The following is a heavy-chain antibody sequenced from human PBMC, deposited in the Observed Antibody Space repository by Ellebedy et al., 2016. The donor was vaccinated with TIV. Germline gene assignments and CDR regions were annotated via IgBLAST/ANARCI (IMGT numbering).Heavy chain of an antibody. CDR1: GFTFSNYW. V-gene: IGHV3-7*01. J-gene: IGHJ4*02. D-gene: IGHD3-10*01. CDR2: IKQDGSEK. CDR3: ARDPPGAYGSGSYFGDDY. Sequence: GESLKISCAASGFTFSNYWMNWVRQAPGKGLEWVATIKQDGSEKFYVDSVKGRFTISRDNAKNLLYLQMNNLRAEDTAFYSCARDPPGAYGSGSYFGDDYWGQGTLVTVFS.